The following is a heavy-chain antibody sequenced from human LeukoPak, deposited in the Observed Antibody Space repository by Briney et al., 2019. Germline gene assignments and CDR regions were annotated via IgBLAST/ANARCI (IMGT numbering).Heavy chain of an antibody. Sequence: GGSLRLSCAASGFTFSSYGMSWVRQAPGKGLEWVSGIGGSGIRAYYADSVKGRFTISRDNSRNTVYLQMNSLRAGDTAVYYCARVLTVRSGGYDAFDIWGQGTMVTVSS. CDR1: GFTFSSYG. V-gene: IGHV3-23*01. D-gene: IGHD6-25*01. CDR3: ARVLTVRSGGYDAFDI. CDR2: IGGSGIRA. J-gene: IGHJ3*02.